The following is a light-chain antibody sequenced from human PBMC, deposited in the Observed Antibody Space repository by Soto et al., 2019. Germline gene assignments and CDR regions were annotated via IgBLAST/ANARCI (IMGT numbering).Light chain of an antibody. CDR1: QGISSY. CDR3: QQYYSYPQT. V-gene: IGKV1-8*01. Sequence: AIRMTQSPSSFSASTGDRVTITCRASQGISSYLAWYQQKPGKAPKLLIYAASTLLSGVPSRFSCSVSGTDFTLTISCLQSENFATDYCQQYYSYPQTFGQGPKVEIK. J-gene: IGKJ1*01. CDR2: AAS.